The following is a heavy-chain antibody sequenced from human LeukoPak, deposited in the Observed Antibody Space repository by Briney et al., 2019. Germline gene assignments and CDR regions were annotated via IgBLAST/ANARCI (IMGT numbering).Heavy chain of an antibody. J-gene: IGHJ4*02. CDR2: IYHSGST. CDR1: GYSISSGYY. V-gene: IGHV4-38-2*02. CDR3: ARIFLGYSSGWYFDY. D-gene: IGHD6-19*01. Sequence: PSETLSLTCTVSGYSISSGYYWGWIRQPPGKGLEWIGSIYHSGSTYYNSSLKSRVTISVDTSKNQFSLNLSSVTALDTAVYYCARIFLGYSSGWYFDYWGQGTLVTVSS.